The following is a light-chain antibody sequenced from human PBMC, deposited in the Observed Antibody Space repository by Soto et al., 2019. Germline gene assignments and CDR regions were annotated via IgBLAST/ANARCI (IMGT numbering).Light chain of an antibody. Sequence: EIVLTQSPGTLSLSPGERATLSCRASQSISSNQLAWYQHKTGQAPRLLIYIASSRASGIADRFSGSGSGTDFTLTISKLEPEDFAVYYCQQYGSSLITFGQGTRLEIK. CDR3: QQYGSSLIT. CDR1: QSISSNQ. J-gene: IGKJ5*01. V-gene: IGKV3-20*01. CDR2: IAS.